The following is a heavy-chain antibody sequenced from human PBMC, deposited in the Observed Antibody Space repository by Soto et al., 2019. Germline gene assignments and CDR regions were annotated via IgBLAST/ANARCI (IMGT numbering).Heavy chain of an antibody. CDR1: GYTFTSYA. J-gene: IGHJ5*02. Sequence: QVQLVQSGAEVKKPGASVKVSCKASGYTFTSYAMHWVRQAPGQRLEWMGWINAGNGNTKYSQKFQGRVTITRDTSASTADMELSSLRSEDTAVYYCAREGEPQRLNWFDPWGQGTLVTVSS. CDR2: INAGNGNT. CDR3: AREGEPQRLNWFDP. V-gene: IGHV1-3*01.